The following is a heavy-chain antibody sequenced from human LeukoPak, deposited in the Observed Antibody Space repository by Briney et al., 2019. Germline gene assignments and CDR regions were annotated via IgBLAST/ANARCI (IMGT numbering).Heavy chain of an antibody. CDR2: IRYDGSNK. CDR1: GFTFSSYG. J-gene: IGHJ4*02. D-gene: IGHD5-18*01. Sequence: GGSLRLSCAASGFTFSSYGMHWARQAPGKGLEWVAFIRYDGSNKYYADSVKGGFTISRDNSKNTLYLQMNSLRAEDTAVYYCAKDPQRGYSYGTFDYWGQGTLVTVSS. CDR3: AKDPQRGYSYGTFDY. V-gene: IGHV3-30*02.